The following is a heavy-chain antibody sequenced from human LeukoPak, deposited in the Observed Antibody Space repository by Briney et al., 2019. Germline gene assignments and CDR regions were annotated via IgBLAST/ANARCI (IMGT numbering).Heavy chain of an antibody. Sequence: ASVKVSCKASGYTFTGHYMHWVRQAPGQGLEWMGWINPNSGVTNYAQKFQGRVTMTRHTSISTAYMELRRLRSDDTAVYYCARAVFGAMPAATNYWFDPWGQGTLVTVSS. CDR3: ARAVFGAMPAATNYWFDP. D-gene: IGHD2-2*01. V-gene: IGHV1-2*02. CDR2: INPNSGVT. J-gene: IGHJ5*02. CDR1: GYTFTGHY.